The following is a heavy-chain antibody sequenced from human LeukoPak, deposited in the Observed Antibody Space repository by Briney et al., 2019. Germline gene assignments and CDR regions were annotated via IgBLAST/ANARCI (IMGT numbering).Heavy chain of an antibody. CDR2: IYYSGST. J-gene: IGHJ4*02. V-gene: IGHV4-39*01. CDR3: ARHLKTSYYYDSSGSPDY. Sequence: SETLSLTCTVSGGSISSSSYYWGWIRQPSGKGLEWIGSIYYSGSTYYNPSLKSRVTISVDTSKNQFSLKLSSVTAADTAVYYCARHLKTSYYYDSSGSPDYWGQGTLVTVSS. CDR1: GGSISSSSYY. D-gene: IGHD3-22*01.